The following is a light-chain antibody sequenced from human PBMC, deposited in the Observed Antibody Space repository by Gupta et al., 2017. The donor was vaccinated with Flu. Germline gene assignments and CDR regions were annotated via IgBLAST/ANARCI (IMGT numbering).Light chain of an antibody. J-gene: IGKJ1*01. CDR2: GVS. V-gene: IGKV3-20*01. Sequence: EMVLTLSPDTLTLSPGETASLSCRASQTIANNYLAWYQWRPGQAPRFLIHGVSTRVAGVPDRFSGSGSGADFTLTINALEPDDFAVYFCQQYAASPGTFGQGTKVEVK. CDR1: QTIANNY. CDR3: QQYAASPGT.